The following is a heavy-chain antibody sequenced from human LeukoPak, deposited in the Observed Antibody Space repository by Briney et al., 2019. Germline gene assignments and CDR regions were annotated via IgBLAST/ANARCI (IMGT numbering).Heavy chain of an antibody. J-gene: IGHJ6*02. CDR1: GFTFSSYW. Sequence: GGSLRLSCAASGFTFSSYWMSWVRQAPGKGLEWVANIKQDGSEKYYVDSVKGRFTISRDNAKNSLYLQMNSLRAEDTAEYYCARVSRDFYSNYYYYYGMDVWGQGTTVTVSS. V-gene: IGHV3-7*01. D-gene: IGHD4-11*01. CDR3: ARVSRDFYSNYYYYYGMDV. CDR2: IKQDGSEK.